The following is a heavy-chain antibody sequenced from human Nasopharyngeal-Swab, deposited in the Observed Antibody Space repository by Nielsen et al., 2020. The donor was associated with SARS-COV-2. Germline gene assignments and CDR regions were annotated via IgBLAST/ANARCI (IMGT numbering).Heavy chain of an antibody. CDR1: GFTFSSYW. Sequence: GESLKISCAASGFTFSSYWMSWVCQAPGKGLEWVSYISSSGSTIYYADSVKGRFTISRDNAKNSLYLQMNSLRAEDTAVYYCARDKARYNWNLSLGWYFDLWGRGTLVTVSS. CDR3: ARDKARYNWNLSLGWYFDL. D-gene: IGHD1-20*01. V-gene: IGHV3-48*04. CDR2: ISSSGSTI. J-gene: IGHJ2*01.